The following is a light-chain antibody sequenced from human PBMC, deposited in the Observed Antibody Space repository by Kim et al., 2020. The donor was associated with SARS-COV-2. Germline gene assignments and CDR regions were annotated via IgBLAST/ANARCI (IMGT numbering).Light chain of an antibody. CDR3: AAWDDSLNVRYV. V-gene: IGLV1-47*01. CDR1: NSSIGSNY. CDR2: RTN. Sequence: QSVLSQPPSASGTPGQRVTISCSGTNSSIGSNYVYWYQQFPGRAPRVLIYRTNQRPSGVPDRFSGSKSGTSASLAISGLRSEDEADYYCAAWDDSLNVRYVFGTGTKVTVL. J-gene: IGLJ1*01.